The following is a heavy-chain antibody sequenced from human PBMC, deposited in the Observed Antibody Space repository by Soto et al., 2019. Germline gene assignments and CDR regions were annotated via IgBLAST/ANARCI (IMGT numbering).Heavy chain of an antibody. V-gene: IGHV1-8*01. J-gene: IGHJ4*02. D-gene: IGHD2-15*01. CDR3: ARAPGRLYYFDY. Sequence: ASVKFSCKASGYTFTSYDINWVRQATGQGLEWMGWMNPNSGSTGYAQKFQGRVTMTRNTSISTAYMELSRLRSDDTAVYYCARAPGRLYYFDYWGQGTLVTVSS. CDR1: GYTFTSYD. CDR2: MNPNSGST.